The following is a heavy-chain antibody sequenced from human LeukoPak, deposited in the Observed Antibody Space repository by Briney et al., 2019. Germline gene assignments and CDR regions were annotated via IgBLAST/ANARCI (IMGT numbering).Heavy chain of an antibody. CDR1: GGSISSYY. Sequence: SETLSLTCTVSGGSISSYYWSWIRQPAGKGLEWIGRIYTSGSTNYNPSLKSRVTMSVDTSKNQFSLKLSSVTAADTAVYYCARSPKFLIYYYDSSGYYDYWGQGTLVTVSS. CDR2: IYTSGST. J-gene: IGHJ4*02. D-gene: IGHD3-22*01. V-gene: IGHV4-4*07. CDR3: ARSPKFLIYYYDSSGYYDY.